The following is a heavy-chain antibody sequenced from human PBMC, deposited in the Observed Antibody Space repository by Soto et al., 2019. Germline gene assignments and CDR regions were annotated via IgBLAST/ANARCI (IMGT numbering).Heavy chain of an antibody. CDR1: GYTFSTYD. D-gene: IGHD3-9*01. CDR2: VSPSSGNT. CDR3: ASWAGYSK. J-gene: IGHJ4*02. Sequence: QVQLVQSGAEVRKPGASVKVSCKASGYTFSTYDINWVRQAPGQGPEWMGRVSPSSGNTGYAQKFQGRLTMTRDTSISTAYMELSSLTSEETAVYYCASWAGYSKWGQGTLVIVSS. V-gene: IGHV1-8*01.